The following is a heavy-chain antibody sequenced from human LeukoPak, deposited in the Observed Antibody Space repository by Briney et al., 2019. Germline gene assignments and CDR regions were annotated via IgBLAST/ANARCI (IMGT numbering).Heavy chain of an antibody. Sequence: GRSLRLSCAASGFSFRSYAMHWVRQAPGKGLEWVAFTSNDGSDRKYADSVKGRFTISRDNSKNMLYLQMNSLRAEDTAVYYCVRGPDYYESTNYVGFDYWGQGSLVTVSS. CDR2: TSNDGSDR. J-gene: IGHJ4*02. V-gene: IGHV3-30*03. CDR3: VRGPDYYESTNYVGFDY. D-gene: IGHD3-22*01. CDR1: GFSFRSYA.